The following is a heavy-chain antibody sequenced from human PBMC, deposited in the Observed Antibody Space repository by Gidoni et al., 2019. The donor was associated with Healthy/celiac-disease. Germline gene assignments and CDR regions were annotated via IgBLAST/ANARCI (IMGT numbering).Heavy chain of an antibody. Sequence: QLQLQESGPGLVKPSETLSLTCTVSGGSISSSSYYWGWIRQPPGKGLEWIGSIYYSGSTYYNPSLKSRVTISVDTSKNQFSLKLSSVTAADTAVYYCARQSYYDFWSAAGRFDPWGQGTLVTVSS. CDR2: IYYSGST. CDR1: GGSISSSSYY. J-gene: IGHJ5*02. CDR3: ARQSYYDFWSAAGRFDP. V-gene: IGHV4-39*01. D-gene: IGHD3-3*01.